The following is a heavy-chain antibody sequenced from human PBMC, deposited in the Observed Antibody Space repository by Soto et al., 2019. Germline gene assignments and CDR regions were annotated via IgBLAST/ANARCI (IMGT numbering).Heavy chain of an antibody. CDR1: GYTFTSYA. V-gene: IGHV1-3*01. Sequence: GASVKVSCKASGYTFTSYAMHWVRQAHGQRLEWMGWINAGNGNTKYSQKFQGRVTITRDTSASTAYMELSSLRSEDTAVYYCARGTFSGSYYHFDYWGQGTLVTVSS. CDR2: INAGNGNT. CDR3: ARGTFSGSYYHFDY. D-gene: IGHD1-26*01. J-gene: IGHJ4*02.